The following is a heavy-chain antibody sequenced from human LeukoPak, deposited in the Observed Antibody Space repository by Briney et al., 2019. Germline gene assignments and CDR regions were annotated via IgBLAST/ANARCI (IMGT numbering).Heavy chain of an antibody. V-gene: IGHV4-31*03. D-gene: IGHD2-15*01. CDR3: ARADCSGGSCYTFDY. CDR1: GGSISSGGYY. J-gene: IGHJ4*02. Sequence: SQTLSLTCTVSGGSISSGGYYWSRIRQHPGKGLEWIGYIYYSGSTYYNPSLKSRVTISVDTSKNQFSLKLSSVTAADTAVYYCARADCSGGSCYTFDYWGQGTLATVSS. CDR2: IYYSGST.